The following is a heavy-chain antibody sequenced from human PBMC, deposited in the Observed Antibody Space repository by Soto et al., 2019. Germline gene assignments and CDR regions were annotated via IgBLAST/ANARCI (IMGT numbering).Heavy chain of an antibody. CDR1: GGSVSSGSYY. CDR3: ARDYYDFWSGYSPYGMDV. Sequence: QVQLQESGPGLVKPSETLSLTCTVSGGSVSSGSYYWSWIRQPPGKGLEWIWYIYYSGSTNYNPSLKSRVTRSVDTSKNQFSPKLSSVTAADTAVYYCARDYYDFWSGYSPYGMDVWGQGTTVTVSS. D-gene: IGHD3-3*01. J-gene: IGHJ6*02. CDR2: IYYSGST. V-gene: IGHV4-61*01.